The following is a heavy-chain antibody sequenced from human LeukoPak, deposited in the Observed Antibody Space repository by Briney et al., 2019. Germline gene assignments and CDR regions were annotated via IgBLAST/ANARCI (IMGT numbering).Heavy chain of an antibody. V-gene: IGHV3-11*01. Sequence: TSGGSLRLSCAASGFTFSDYYMGWIRQAPGKGLEWVSYISSSGSTIYYADSVKGRFTISRDNAKSSLYLQMNSLRAEDTAVYYCAREGKGNTANWFDPWGQGTLVTVSS. J-gene: IGHJ5*02. D-gene: IGHD5-18*01. CDR1: GFTFSDYY. CDR2: ISSSGSTI. CDR3: AREGKGNTANWFDP.